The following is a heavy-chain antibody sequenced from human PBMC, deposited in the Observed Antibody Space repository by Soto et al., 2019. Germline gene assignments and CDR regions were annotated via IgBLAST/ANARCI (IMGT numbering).Heavy chain of an antibody. CDR1: GFTFSSND. CDR3: ATRPLLPGAP. D-gene: IGHD3-22*01. J-gene: IGHJ3*01. CDR2: IYSSGST. Sequence: EVQLVESGGGLIQPGGSLRLSCAASGFTFSSNDMNWVRQAPGKGLEWVSLIYSSGSTSYADSVKGRFTISRNNSKNTLYLQMSSWRAVDTAVYYCATRPLLPGAPWGQGTMVTVSS. V-gene: IGHV3-53*01.